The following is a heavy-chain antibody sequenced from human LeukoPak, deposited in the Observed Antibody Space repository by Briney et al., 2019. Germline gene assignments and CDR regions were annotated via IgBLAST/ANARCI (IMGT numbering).Heavy chain of an antibody. CDR1: GYTFTGYY. D-gene: IGHD5-18*01. Sequence: ASVKVSCKASGYTFTGYYMHWVRQAPGQGLEWMGWINPNSGGTNYAQKFQGRVTMTRDTSISTAYMELSRLRSDDTAVYYCARVRGYSYGKNWFDPWGQGTLVTVSS. CDR2: INPNSGGT. V-gene: IGHV1-2*02. J-gene: IGHJ5*02. CDR3: ARVRGYSYGKNWFDP.